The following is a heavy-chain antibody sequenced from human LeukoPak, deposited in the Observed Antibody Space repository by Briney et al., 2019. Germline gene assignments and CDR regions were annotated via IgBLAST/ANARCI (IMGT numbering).Heavy chain of an antibody. Sequence: GASVKVSCQASGYTFTSYGISWVRQPHGHGHDWTGRTSPYNGNTNYAQKLQGRVTMTTDTSTSTAYMELRSLRSDDTAVYYCARGGYCTNGVCPRAWYFDLWGRGTLVTVSS. CDR3: ARGGYCTNGVCPRAWYFDL. CDR2: TSPYNGNT. D-gene: IGHD2-8*01. J-gene: IGHJ2*01. CDR1: GYTFTSYG. V-gene: IGHV1-18*01.